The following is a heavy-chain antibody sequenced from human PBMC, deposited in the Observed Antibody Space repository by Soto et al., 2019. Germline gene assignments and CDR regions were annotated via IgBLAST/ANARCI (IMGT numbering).Heavy chain of an antibody. Sequence: GASVKVSCKASGYTFTSYGISWVRQAPGQGLEWIGWINAYNGNTKYAQKLQGRVTMTTDTSTSTAYMELRSLRSDDTAVYYCVRDPDGHIDFDYWGQGTLVTVSS. CDR1: GYTFTSYG. V-gene: IGHV1-18*01. CDR2: INAYNGNT. CDR3: VRDPDGHIDFDY. J-gene: IGHJ4*02.